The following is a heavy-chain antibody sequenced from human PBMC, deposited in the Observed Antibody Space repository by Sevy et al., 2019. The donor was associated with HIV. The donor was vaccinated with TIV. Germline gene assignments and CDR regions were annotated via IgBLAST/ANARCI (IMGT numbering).Heavy chain of an antibody. J-gene: IGHJ4*02. V-gene: IGHV3-30*18. CDR2: ISYDGSQK. CDR1: GFTFSSHG. CDR3: AKEGMASGTRLLWFAELLYHFDF. Sequence: GGSLRLSCAASGFTFSSHGMHWVRQAPDKGLEWVAIISYDGSQKYYADSIKDRFTISRDNSKNTLYLQMNILRPEDTAIYYCAKEGMASGTRLLWFAELLYHFDFWGQGTLVTVSS. D-gene: IGHD3-10*01.